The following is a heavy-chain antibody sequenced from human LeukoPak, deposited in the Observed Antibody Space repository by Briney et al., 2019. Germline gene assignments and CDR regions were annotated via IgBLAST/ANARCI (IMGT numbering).Heavy chain of an antibody. J-gene: IGHJ4*02. CDR3: ARVVAATVPGRAYFDY. D-gene: IGHD2-15*01. V-gene: IGHV1-69*05. CDR2: IIPIFGTA. Sequence: SVKVSCKASGGTVSSYAISWVRQAPGQGLEWMGGIIPIFGTANYAQKFQGRGTITTDESTSTAYMELSSLRSEDTAVYYCARVVAATVPGRAYFDYWGQGTLVTVSS. CDR1: GGTVSSYA.